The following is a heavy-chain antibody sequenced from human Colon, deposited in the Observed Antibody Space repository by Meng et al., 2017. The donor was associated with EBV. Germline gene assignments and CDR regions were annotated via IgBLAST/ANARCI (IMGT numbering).Heavy chain of an antibody. D-gene: IGHD2-21*01. J-gene: IGHJ4*02. Sequence: GHVQAWGPGLGQPSGTRSLTCAVSGGSISSRHWWTWVRQPPGKGLEWIGEVYHTGSTKYNPSLKSRLTISVDKSKNQFSLNLTSVTAADTAVYYCARVWQSLTAFFDSWGQGTLVTVSS. V-gene: IGHV4-4*02. CDR1: GGSISSRHW. CDR3: ARVWQSLTAFFDS. CDR2: VYHTGST.